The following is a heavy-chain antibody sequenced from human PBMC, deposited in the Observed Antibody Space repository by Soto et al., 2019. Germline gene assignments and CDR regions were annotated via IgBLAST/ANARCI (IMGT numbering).Heavy chain of an antibody. Sequence: ASVKVSCKVSGYTLTELSMHWVRQAPGKGLEWMGGFDPEDGETIYAQKFQGRVTMTEDTSTDTAYMELSSLRSEDTAVYYCATYYEFWSGYYTGFRGWFDPWGQGTLVTVSS. D-gene: IGHD3-3*01. CDR3: ATYYEFWSGYYTGFRGWFDP. J-gene: IGHJ5*02. V-gene: IGHV1-24*01. CDR1: GYTLTELS. CDR2: FDPEDGET.